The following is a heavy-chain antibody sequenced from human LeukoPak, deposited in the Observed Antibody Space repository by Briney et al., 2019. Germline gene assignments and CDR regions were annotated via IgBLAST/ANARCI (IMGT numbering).Heavy chain of an antibody. D-gene: IGHD2-2*02. J-gene: IGHJ6*03. Sequence: GESLKISCKGSGYSFTSYWIGWVRQMPGKGLEWMGIIYPGDSDTRYSPSFQGQVTISADKSISTAYLQWSSLKASDTAMYYCARQAICSSTSCYNYYYYMDVWGKGTTVTVPS. CDR3: ARQAICSSTSCYNYYYYMDV. CDR1: GYSFTSYW. V-gene: IGHV5-51*01. CDR2: IYPGDSDT.